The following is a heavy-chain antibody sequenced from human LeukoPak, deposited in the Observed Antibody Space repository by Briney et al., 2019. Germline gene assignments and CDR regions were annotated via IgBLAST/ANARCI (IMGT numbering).Heavy chain of an antibody. Sequence: PGGSLRLSCAASGFTFSSYWMSWVRQAPGKGLEWVANIKQDGSEKYYVDSVKGRFTISRDNAKNSLYLQMNSLRAEDTAVYYCAREGYCSSTSCYAGIEYAFDIWGQGTMVTVPS. CDR3: AREGYCSSTSCYAGIEYAFDI. D-gene: IGHD2-2*01. CDR1: GFTFSSYW. V-gene: IGHV3-7*01. CDR2: IKQDGSEK. J-gene: IGHJ3*02.